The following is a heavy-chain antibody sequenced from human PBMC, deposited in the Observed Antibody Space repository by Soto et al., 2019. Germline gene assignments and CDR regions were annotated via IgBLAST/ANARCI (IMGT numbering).Heavy chain of an antibody. CDR1: GGTFRSYA. D-gene: IGHD3-22*01. Sequence: VASVKVSCKASGGTFRSYAISWVRQAPGQGLEWMGGIIPIFGTANYAQKFQGRVTITADESTSTAYMELSSLRSEDTAVYYCAGDDLYYFDGSGYYYYFDFWG. J-gene: IGHJ4*01. CDR3: AGDDLYYFDGSGYYYYFDF. CDR2: IIPIFGTA. V-gene: IGHV1-69*13.